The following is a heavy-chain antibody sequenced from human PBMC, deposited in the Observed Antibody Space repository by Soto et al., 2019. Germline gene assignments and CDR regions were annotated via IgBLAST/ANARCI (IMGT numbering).Heavy chain of an antibody. V-gene: IGHV3-30*18. D-gene: IGHD6-19*01. CDR3: VKDGSSGSPYYYGMDV. CDR2: ISYDGSNK. J-gene: IGHJ6*02. CDR1: GFTFSSYG. Sequence: GGSLRLSCAASGFTFSSYGMHWVRQAPGKGLEWVAVISYDGSNKYYADSMKGRFTISRDNSKNTLYLQMSSLRAEDTAVYYCVKDGSSGSPYYYGMDVWGQGTTVTVSS.